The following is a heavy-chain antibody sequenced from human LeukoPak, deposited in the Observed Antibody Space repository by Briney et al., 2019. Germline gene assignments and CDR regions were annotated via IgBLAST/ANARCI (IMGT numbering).Heavy chain of an antibody. D-gene: IGHD3-9*01. CDR1: GFTFSSYG. CDR2: IRYDGSNK. V-gene: IGHV3-30*02. CDR3: AKDPTLRYFDWFAWFDP. Sequence: GGSLRLSCAASGFTFSSYGMHWVRQALGKGLEWVAFIRYDGSNKYYADSVKGRFTISRDNSKNTLYLQMNSLRAEDTAVYYCAKDPTLRYFDWFAWFDPWGQGALVTVSS. J-gene: IGHJ5*02.